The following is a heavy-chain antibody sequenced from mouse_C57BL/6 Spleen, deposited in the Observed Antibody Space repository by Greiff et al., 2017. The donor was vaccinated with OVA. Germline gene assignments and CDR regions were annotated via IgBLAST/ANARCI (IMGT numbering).Heavy chain of an antibody. V-gene: IGHV2-2*01. J-gene: IGHJ3*01. CDR1: GFSLTSYG. CDR2: IWSGGST. D-gene: IGHD2-5*01. Sequence: VQLQQSGPGLVQPSQSLSITCTVSGFSLTSYGVHWVRQSPGKGLEWLGVIWSGGSTDYNAAFISRLSISKDNSKSQVFFKMNSLQADDTAIYYCARNWDSNYSWFAYWGQGTLVTVSA. CDR3: ARNWDSNYSWFAY.